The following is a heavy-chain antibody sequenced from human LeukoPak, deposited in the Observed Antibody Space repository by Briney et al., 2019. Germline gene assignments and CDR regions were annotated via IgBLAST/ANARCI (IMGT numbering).Heavy chain of an antibody. CDR2: IRYDGSNK. CDR3: AKDQIVVTAIWGGDY. CDR1: GFTFSSYG. Sequence: GGALRHSRAASGFTFSSYGMHWVRQAPGKGVGWVAFIRYDGSNKYYADSVKGRFTISRDNSKNTLYLQMNSLRVEDTAVYYCAKDQIVVTAIWGGDYWGQGTLVTVSS. D-gene: IGHD2-21*02. V-gene: IGHV3-30*02. J-gene: IGHJ4*02.